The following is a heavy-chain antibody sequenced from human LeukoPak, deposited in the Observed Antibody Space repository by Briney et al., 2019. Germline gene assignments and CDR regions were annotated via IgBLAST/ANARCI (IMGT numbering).Heavy chain of an antibody. Sequence: SETLSLTCTVSGGSISSSSYYWGWIRQPPGKGLEWIGSIYYSGSTYYNPSLKSRVTISVDTSKNQFSLKLSSVTAADTAVYYCARGLSSWLYWGQGTLVTVSS. D-gene: IGHD6-13*01. V-gene: IGHV4-39*07. CDR1: GGSISSSSYY. J-gene: IGHJ4*02. CDR3: ARGLSSWLY. CDR2: IYYSGST.